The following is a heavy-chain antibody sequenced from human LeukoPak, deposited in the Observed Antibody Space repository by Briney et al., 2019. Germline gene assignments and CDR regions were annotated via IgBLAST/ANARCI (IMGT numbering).Heavy chain of an antibody. Sequence: KTSETLSLTCTVSGGSISSGSYYWSWIRQPAGKGLGWIGRIYTSGSTNYNPSLKSRVTISVDTSKNQFSLKLSSVTAADTAVYYCARGHYDFWSGYYMETYHNWFDPWGQGTLVTVSS. CDR3: ARGHYDFWSGYYMETYHNWFDP. V-gene: IGHV4-61*02. J-gene: IGHJ5*02. CDR2: IYTSGST. CDR1: GGSISSGSYY. D-gene: IGHD3-3*01.